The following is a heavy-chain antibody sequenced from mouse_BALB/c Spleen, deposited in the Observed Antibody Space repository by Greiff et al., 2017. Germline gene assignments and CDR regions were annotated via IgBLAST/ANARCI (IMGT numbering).Heavy chain of an antibody. D-gene: IGHD3-3*01. CDR3: ARGGLKGHMDY. Sequence: VQLKESGPGLVKPSQSLSLTCTVTGYSITSDYAWYWIRQFPGNKLELMGYISYSGSTSYNPSLKSRISITRDTSKNQFFLQLNSVTTEDTATYYCARGGLKGHMDYWGQGTSVTVSS. CDR2: ISYSGST. V-gene: IGHV3-2*02. J-gene: IGHJ4*01. CDR1: GYSITSDYA.